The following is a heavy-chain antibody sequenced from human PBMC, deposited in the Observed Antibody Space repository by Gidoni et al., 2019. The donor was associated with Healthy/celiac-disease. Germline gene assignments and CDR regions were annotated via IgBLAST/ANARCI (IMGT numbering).Heavy chain of an antibody. J-gene: IGHJ4*02. D-gene: IGHD5-12*01. CDR2: IIPIFGTA. CDR3: ARWEGGYSGYDLFYSLVGRFSFDY. CDR1: GGTFSSYA. Sequence: QVQLVQSGAEVKKPGSSVKVSCKASGGTFSSYAISWVRQAPGQGLEWMGGIIPIFGTANYAQKFQGRVTITADKSTSTAYMELSSLRSEDTAVYYCARWEGGYSGYDLFYSLVGRFSFDYWGQGTLVTVSS. V-gene: IGHV1-69*06.